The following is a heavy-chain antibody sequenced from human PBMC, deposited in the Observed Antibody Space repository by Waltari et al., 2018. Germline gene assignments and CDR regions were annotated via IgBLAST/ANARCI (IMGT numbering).Heavy chain of an antibody. J-gene: IGHJ5*02. CDR3: ARDRPRSYYDFWSGYSHWFDP. D-gene: IGHD3-3*01. Sequence: QVQLVQSGAEVKKPGSSVKVSCKASGGTFSSYTISWVRQAPGQGLEWMGRISPILGIANYAQKFQGRVTITADKSTSTAYMELSSLRSEDTAVYYCARDRPRSYYDFWSGYSHWFDPWGQGTLVTVSS. CDR2: ISPILGIA. V-gene: IGHV1-69*08. CDR1: GGTFSSYT.